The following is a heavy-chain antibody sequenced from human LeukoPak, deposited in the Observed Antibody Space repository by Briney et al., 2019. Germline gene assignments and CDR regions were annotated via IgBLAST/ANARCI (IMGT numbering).Heavy chain of an antibody. Sequence: ASETLSLTCAVYGGSFSGYYWSWIRQPPGKGLEWIGEINHSGSTNYNPSLKSRVTISVDPSKKQFFLKLSSVTAADTAVYYCARGLGSGSYYNAYWGQGTLVTVSS. CDR2: INHSGST. V-gene: IGHV4-34*01. D-gene: IGHD3-10*01. CDR1: GGSFSGYY. J-gene: IGHJ4*02. CDR3: ARGLGSGSYYNAY.